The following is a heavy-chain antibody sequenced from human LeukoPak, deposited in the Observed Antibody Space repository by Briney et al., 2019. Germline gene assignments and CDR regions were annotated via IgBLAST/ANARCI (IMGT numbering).Heavy chain of an antibody. CDR3: AGVPLLGLQYYFDS. V-gene: IGHV4-34*01. CDR1: GGSXXXXX. CDR2: INHSGNT. Sequence: PSETLSLTCAVYGGSXXXXXXXWIRQPPGXXXXXXXXINHSGNTNXNPSLXXXVTISLDTSKNQFSLKLNSVTAADTAVYYCAGVPLLGLQYYFDSWGQGTLVTVSS. D-gene: IGHD1-26*01. J-gene: IGHJ4*02.